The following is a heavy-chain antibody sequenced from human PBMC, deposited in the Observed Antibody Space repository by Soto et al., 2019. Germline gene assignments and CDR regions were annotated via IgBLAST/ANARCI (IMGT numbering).Heavy chain of an antibody. Sequence: GSLRLSCAASGFTFSSYSMNWVRQAPGKGLEWVSSISSSSSYIYYADSVKGRFTISRDNAKNSLYLQMNSLRAEDTAVYYCARDKAGSVSIDYWGQGTLVTVSS. CDR1: GFTFSSYS. J-gene: IGHJ4*02. CDR3: ARDKAGSVSIDY. V-gene: IGHV3-21*01. CDR2: ISSSSSYI. D-gene: IGHD2-15*01.